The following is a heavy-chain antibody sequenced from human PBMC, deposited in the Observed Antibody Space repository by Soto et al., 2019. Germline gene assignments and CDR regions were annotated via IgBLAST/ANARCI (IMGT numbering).Heavy chain of an antibody. D-gene: IGHD6-13*01. CDR3: ARQGAAAGPGTLDY. V-gene: IGHV4-39*01. CDR1: GGSISSRSYY. CDR2: IYYSGST. J-gene: IGHJ4*02. Sequence: QLQLQESGPGLVKPSETLSLTCTVSGGSISSRSYYWGWIRQRPGKGLEWSGNIYYSGSTSYNPFLKSRGTIPVDTSKNQFSLKLSSVTAADTAVYYCARQGAAAGPGTLDYWGQGTLVTVSS.